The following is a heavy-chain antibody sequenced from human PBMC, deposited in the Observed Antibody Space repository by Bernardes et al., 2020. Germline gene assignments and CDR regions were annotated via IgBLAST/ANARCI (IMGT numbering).Heavy chain of an antibody. CDR1: GFTFSSYD. CDR2: IGTAGDT. CDR3: ARGGTGTTYYYYYGMDV. V-gene: IGHV3-13*01. Sequence: WGSLRLSCAASGFTFSSYDMHWVRQATGKGLEWVSAIGTAGDTYYPGSVKGRFTIARENAKNSLYLQMNSLRAGDTAVYYCARGGTGTTYYYYYGMDVWGQGTTVTVSS. J-gene: IGHJ6*02. D-gene: IGHD1-1*01.